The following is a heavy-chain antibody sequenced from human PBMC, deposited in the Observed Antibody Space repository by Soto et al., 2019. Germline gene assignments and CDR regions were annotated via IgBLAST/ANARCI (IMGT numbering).Heavy chain of an antibody. Sequence: GASVEFSCTASGGTFSSYAIGWVRQAPGQGLEWMGGIIPIFGTANYAQKFQGRVTITADKSTRTAYMELSSLRSEDTAVYYCAIDAWYSSSLHSRFEIDPWGQGTLVTVSS. CDR2: IIPIFGTA. V-gene: IGHV1-69*06. D-gene: IGHD6-13*01. CDR3: AIDAWYSSSLHSRFEIDP. CDR1: GGTFSSYA. J-gene: IGHJ5*02.